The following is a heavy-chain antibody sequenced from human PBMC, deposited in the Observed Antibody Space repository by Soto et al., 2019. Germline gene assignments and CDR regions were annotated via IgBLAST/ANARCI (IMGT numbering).Heavy chain of an antibody. V-gene: IGHV4-39*01. CDR3: ARQASGYYYGWFDP. CDR1: GDSILDSTYY. D-gene: IGHD3-22*01. J-gene: IGHJ5*02. CDR2: IFYSGGT. Sequence: PSETLSITCTVSGDSILDSTYYWAWIRQSPGKGLEWIGTIFYSGGTFYTPSLKSRVTMPVDTSNNQLSLKLSSVTAADTAVYYCARQASGYYYGWFDPWGQGTLVTVSS.